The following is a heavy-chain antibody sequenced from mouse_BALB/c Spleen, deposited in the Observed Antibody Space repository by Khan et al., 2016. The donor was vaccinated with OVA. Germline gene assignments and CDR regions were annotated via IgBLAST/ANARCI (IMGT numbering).Heavy chain of an antibody. CDR1: GFSLTNYG. J-gene: IGHJ4*01. CDR3: ARQPYFHYYIMDY. D-gene: IGHD2-10*01. V-gene: IGHV2-6-1*01. Sequence: VKLLESGPGLVAPSQSLSITCTISGFSLTNYGVHWVRQPPGKGLEWLVVIWSDGSTTYNSALKSRLSISKDNSKSQVFLRMNSLQTDETAVYYCARQPYFHYYIMDYWGQGTSVTVSS. CDR2: IWSDGST.